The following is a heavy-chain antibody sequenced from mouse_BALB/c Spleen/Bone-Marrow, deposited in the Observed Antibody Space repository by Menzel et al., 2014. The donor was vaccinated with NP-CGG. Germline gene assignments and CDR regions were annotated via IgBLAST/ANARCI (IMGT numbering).Heavy chain of an antibody. CDR2: IWGDGST. CDR3: ARDGGTGAMDY. Sequence: VHLVESGPGLVAPSQSLSITCTVSGFSLTGYGVNWFRQPPGKGLEWLGMIWGDGSTDYNSALKSRLSISKDNSKSXVFLKMNSLQTDDTARYYCARDGGTGAMDYWGQGTSVTVSS. D-gene: IGHD1-1*02. V-gene: IGHV2-6-7*01. CDR1: GFSLTGYG. J-gene: IGHJ4*01.